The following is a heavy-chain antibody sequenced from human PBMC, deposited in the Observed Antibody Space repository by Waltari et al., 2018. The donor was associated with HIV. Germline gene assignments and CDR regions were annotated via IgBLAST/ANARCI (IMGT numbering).Heavy chain of an antibody. CDR2: INAGNGNT. CDR1: GYTFTSYA. V-gene: IGHV1-3*01. D-gene: IGHD3-10*01. J-gene: IGHJ3*02. Sequence: QVQLVQSGAEVKKPGASVKVSCKASGYTFTSYAMHWVRQAPGQRLEWMGWINAGNGNTKYSQKFQGRVTITRDTSASTAYMELSSLRSEDTAVYYCARARELLWFGELPTDAFDIWGQGTMVTVSS. CDR3: ARARELLWFGELPTDAFDI.